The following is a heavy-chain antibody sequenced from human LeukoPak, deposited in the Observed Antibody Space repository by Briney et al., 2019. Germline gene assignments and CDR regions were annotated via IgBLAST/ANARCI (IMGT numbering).Heavy chain of an antibody. J-gene: IGHJ4*02. CDR2: IYTSGST. D-gene: IGHD3-22*01. Sequence: PSETLSLTCTVSGGSISSGSYYWSWIRQPAGKGLEWIGRIYTSGSTNYNPSLKSRVTISVDTSKNQFSLKLSSVTAADTAVYYCARRSFYYYDSSGFDYWGQGTLVTVSS. CDR1: GGSISSGSYY. CDR3: ARRSFYYYDSSGFDY. V-gene: IGHV4-61*02.